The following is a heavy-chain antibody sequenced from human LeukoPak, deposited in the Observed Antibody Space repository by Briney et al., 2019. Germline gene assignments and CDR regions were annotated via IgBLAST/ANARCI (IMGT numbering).Heavy chain of an antibody. Sequence: SVKFSCKSSGGTFSSYAISWVRQAPGQGLEWMGGIIPIFGTANYAQKFQGRVTITADESTSTAYMELSSLRSEDTAVYYCARDGGYSSSSSASFDYWGQGTLVTVSS. CDR3: ARDGGYSSSSSASFDY. D-gene: IGHD6-13*01. CDR2: IIPIFGTA. V-gene: IGHV1-69*13. CDR1: GGTFSSYA. J-gene: IGHJ4*02.